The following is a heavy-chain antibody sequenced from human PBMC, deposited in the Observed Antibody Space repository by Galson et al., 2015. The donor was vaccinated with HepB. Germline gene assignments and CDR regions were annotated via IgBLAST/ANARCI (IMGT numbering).Heavy chain of an antibody. CDR1: GFTFSSYG. J-gene: IGHJ6*02. CDR3: AKDPTAAAGTTGRYYYYGMDV. V-gene: IGHV3-30*02. Sequence: SLRLSCAASGFTFSSYGMHWVRQAPGKGLEWVAFIRYDGSNKYYADFVKGRFTISRDNSKNTLYLQMNSLRAEDTAVYYCAKDPTAAAGTTGRYYYYGMDVWGQGTTVTVSS. CDR2: IRYDGSNK. D-gene: IGHD6-13*01.